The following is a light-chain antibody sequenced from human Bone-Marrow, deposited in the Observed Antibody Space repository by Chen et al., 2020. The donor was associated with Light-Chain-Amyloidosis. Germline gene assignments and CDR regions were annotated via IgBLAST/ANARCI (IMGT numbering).Light chain of an antibody. CDR3: SSYTITNTLV. Sequence: QSALTQPASVSGPPGQSITISCTGTSSDVGGDNHVSWYQQHPDKAPKLIIYEVTNRPSWVPDRFSGSKSDNTASLTISGLETEDEADYFCSSYTITNTLVFGSGTRVTVL. V-gene: IGLV2-14*01. CDR2: EVT. J-gene: IGLJ1*01. CDR1: SSDVGGDNH.